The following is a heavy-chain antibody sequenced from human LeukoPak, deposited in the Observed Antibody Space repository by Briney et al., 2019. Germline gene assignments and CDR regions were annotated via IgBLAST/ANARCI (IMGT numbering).Heavy chain of an antibody. V-gene: IGHV2-5*02. J-gene: IGHJ5*02. Sequence: AGPKLVNPTQTLTVTCTFSGFSLSTSGLGVGWIRQPPGKALEWLAVIYWDDDKRYSPSLRSRLTITKDTSKNQVVLTMTNMDPVDTATYYCALSPDIAAAGIMSWFDPWGHRTLPTVSS. CDR3: ALSPDIAAAGIMSWFDP. CDR1: GFSLSTSGLG. D-gene: IGHD6-13*01. CDR2: IYWDDDK.